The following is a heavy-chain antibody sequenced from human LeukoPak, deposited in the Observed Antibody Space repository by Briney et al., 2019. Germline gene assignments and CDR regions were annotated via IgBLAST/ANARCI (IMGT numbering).Heavy chain of an antibody. CDR3: ATVGAGDAAAYFDY. CDR2: FDPEDGET. V-gene: IGHV1-24*01. CDR1: GYTLTELS. Sequence: ASVKVSCKVSGYTLTELSVHWVRQAPGKGLEWMGGFDPEDGETIYAQKFQGRVTMTEDTSTDTAYMELSSLRSEDTAVYYCATVGAGDAAAYFDYWGQGTLVTVSS. D-gene: IGHD3-10*01. J-gene: IGHJ4*02.